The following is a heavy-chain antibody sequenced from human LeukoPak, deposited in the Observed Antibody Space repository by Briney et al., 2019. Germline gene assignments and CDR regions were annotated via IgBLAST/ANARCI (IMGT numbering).Heavy chain of an antibody. CDR2: MNPNSGNT. V-gene: IGHV1-8*01. CDR3: ARDQSMYSSGWYSQ. D-gene: IGHD6-19*01. J-gene: IGHJ4*02. CDR1: GYTFTSYD. Sequence: ASVKVSCKASGYTFTSYDINWVRQATGQGLEWMGWMNPNSGNTGYAQKFQGRVTMTRNTSISTAYMELSSLRSEDTAVYYCARDQSMYSSGWYSQWGRGTLVTVSS.